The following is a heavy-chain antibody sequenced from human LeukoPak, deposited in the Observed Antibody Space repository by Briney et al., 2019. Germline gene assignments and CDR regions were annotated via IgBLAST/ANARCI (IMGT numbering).Heavy chain of an antibody. CDR2: IYYSGST. CDR1: GGSISSYY. D-gene: IGHD6-19*01. Sequence: PSETLSLTCTVSGGSISSYYWSWIRQPPGKGLEWIGYIYYSGSTNYNPSLKSRVTISVDTSKNQFSLKLSCVTAADTAVYYCANMSGGGSGVGWYFDLWGRGTLVTVSS. J-gene: IGHJ2*01. CDR3: ANMSGGGSGVGWYFDL. V-gene: IGHV4-59*12.